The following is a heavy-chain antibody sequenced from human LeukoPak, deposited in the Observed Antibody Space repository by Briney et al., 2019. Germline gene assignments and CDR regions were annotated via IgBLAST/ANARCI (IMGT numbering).Heavy chain of an antibody. J-gene: IGHJ4*02. D-gene: IGHD3-3*02. V-gene: IGHV1-2*02. CDR1: GYTFTGYY. CDR3: ARGIRVPYYFDY. Sequence: GASVKVSCKASGYTFTGYYMHWVRQAPGQGLEWMGWINPNSGATNYAQKFQGRVTMTRDTSISTAYMELSRLRSDDTAVYYCARGIRVPYYFDYWGQGTLVTVSP. CDR2: INPNSGAT.